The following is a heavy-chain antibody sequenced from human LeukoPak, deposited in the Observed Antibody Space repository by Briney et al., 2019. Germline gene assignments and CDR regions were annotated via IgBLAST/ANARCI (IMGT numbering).Heavy chain of an antibody. V-gene: IGHV3-74*01. D-gene: IGHD3-16*01. CDR2: IRSDGGTI. Sequence: GGSLRLSCAASGFTFSNHWMHWVRQTPGKGLVWVSRIRSDGGTIDYADSVRGRFTISRDNAKNTLYLHINSLRAEDTAVFYCVRGAYYFYGMDVWGQGTTVTASS. CDR3: VRGAYYFYGMDV. CDR1: GFTFSNHW. J-gene: IGHJ6*02.